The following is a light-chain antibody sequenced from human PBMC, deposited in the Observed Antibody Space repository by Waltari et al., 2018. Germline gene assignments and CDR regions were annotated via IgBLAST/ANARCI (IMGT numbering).Light chain of an antibody. CDR1: SSDIGAFNY. CDR3: TSYTATSSYV. CDR2: VVT. Sequence: QSALTQPASVSGSPGQSITITCTGTSSDIGAFNYVSWYQQHPCRAPKLLIYVVTNRPSGVSDRFSGSKSDDTASLTISGLQAADEADYYCTSYTATSSYVFGTGTKVTVL. J-gene: IGLJ1*01. V-gene: IGLV2-14*03.